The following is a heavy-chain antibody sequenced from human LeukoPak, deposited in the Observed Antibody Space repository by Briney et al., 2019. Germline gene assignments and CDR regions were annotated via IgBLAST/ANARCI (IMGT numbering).Heavy chain of an antibody. J-gene: IGHJ4*02. CDR2: ISSSSSYI. V-gene: IGHV3-21*01. D-gene: IGHD6-13*01. CDR1: GFTFSSYA. CDR3: AILPGIAAAGTNY. Sequence: PGGSLRLSCAASGFTFSSYAMSWVRQAPGKGLEWVSSISSSSSYIYYADSVKGRFTISRDNAKNSLYLQMNSLRAEDTAVYYCAILPGIAAAGTNYWGQGTLVTVSS.